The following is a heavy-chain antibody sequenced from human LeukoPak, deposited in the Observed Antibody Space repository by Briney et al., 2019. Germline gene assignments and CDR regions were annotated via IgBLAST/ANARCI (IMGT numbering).Heavy chain of an antibody. CDR1: GYTFTIYD. CDR3: ARRRGSVYAYRPFDF. J-gene: IGHJ4*02. D-gene: IGHD3-16*01. V-gene: IGHV1-8*01. CDR2: MNPKTGGT. Sequence: ASVKVSCKASGYTFTIYDINWVRQAPGQGLEYMGWMNPKTGGTVYAQKFQGRVTVTRDASIGTAYMELRGLRSDDTAVYYCARRRGSVYAYRPFDFWGQGTLVSVSS.